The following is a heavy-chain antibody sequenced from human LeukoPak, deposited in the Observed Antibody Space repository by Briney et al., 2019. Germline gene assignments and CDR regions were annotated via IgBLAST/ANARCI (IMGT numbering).Heavy chain of an antibody. CDR3: ARGRQQWLTPIDY. J-gene: IGHJ4*02. D-gene: IGHD6-19*01. V-gene: IGHV1-2*02. Sequence: ASVKVSCKASGYTFTGYYIHWVRQAPGQGLEWMGWINPNSGGTNYAQKFQGRVTMTRDTSISTAYMELSRLRSGDTAVYYCARGRQQWLTPIDYWGQGTLVTVSS. CDR2: INPNSGGT. CDR1: GYTFTGYY.